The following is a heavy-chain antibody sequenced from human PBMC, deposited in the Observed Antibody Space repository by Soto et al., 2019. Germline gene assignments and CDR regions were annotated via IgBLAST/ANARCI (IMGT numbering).Heavy chain of an antibody. J-gene: IGHJ6*03. CDR3: ARDFTIFGVVTTSYYVDV. CDR2: INSDGSST. D-gene: IGHD3-3*01. Sequence: PGGSLRLSCAASGFTFSSYWMHWVRQAPGKGLVWVSRINSDGSSTSYADSVKGRFTISRDNAKNTLYLQMNSLRAEDTAVYYCARDFTIFGVVTTSYYVDVWGKGTTVTVSS. CDR1: GFTFSSYW. V-gene: IGHV3-74*01.